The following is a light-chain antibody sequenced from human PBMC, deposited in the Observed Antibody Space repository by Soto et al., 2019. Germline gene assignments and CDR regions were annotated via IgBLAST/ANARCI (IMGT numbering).Light chain of an antibody. CDR1: SSNIGRNS. V-gene: IGLV1-51*01. CDR3: GTWDSSLSVGV. Sequence: QSVLTQPPSVSAAPGQKVSISCSGSSSNIGRNSVCWYQQFPGTAPKLLIYDNDKRPSGIPDRFSGSQSGTSATLGITGLQTGDDADYYCGTWDSSLSVGVFGGGTKSPS. CDR2: DND. J-gene: IGLJ2*01.